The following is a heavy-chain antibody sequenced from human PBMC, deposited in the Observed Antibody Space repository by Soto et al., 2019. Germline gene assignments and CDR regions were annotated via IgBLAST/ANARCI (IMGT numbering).Heavy chain of an antibody. CDR3: ARVTATINYYFDY. CDR1: GGSISSGGYS. V-gene: IGHV4-30-2*01. D-gene: IGHD5-12*01. Sequence: PSETLSLTCAVSGGSISSGGYSFSCIRQPPGKGLEWIGYIYHSGSTYYNPSLKSRVTISVDRSKNQFSLKLSSVTAADTAVYYCARVTATINYYFDYWGQGTLVTVSS. J-gene: IGHJ4*02. CDR2: IYHSGST.